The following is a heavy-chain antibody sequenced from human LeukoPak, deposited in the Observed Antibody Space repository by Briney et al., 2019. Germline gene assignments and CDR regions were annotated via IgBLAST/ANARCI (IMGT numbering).Heavy chain of an antibody. CDR1: GYTFTSFG. CDR2: ISAYNGDT. D-gene: IGHD1-26*01. Sequence: ASVKVSCKTSGYTFTSFGVTWVRQAPGQGLEWMGWISAYNGDTGSAEKFQDRVTLTTDTSTSTAYLELRSLRSDDTAVYYCARGRGSYLGGMDVWGQGTTVTVSS. J-gene: IGHJ6*02. V-gene: IGHV1-18*01. CDR3: ARGRGSYLGGMDV.